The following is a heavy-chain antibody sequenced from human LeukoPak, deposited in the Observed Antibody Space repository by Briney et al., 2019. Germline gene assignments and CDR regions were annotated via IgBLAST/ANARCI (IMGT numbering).Heavy chain of an antibody. Sequence: ASVKVSCKASGYTFTGYYMHWGRQVPGQGLEWMGLINPNSGGTNYAQKFQGRVTMTRDTSISTAYMELSRLRSDDTAVYYCAREDNIVVVVAGTPPDNDAFDIWGQGTMVTVSS. D-gene: IGHD2-15*01. CDR3: AREDNIVVVVAGTPPDNDAFDI. CDR1: GYTFTGYY. CDR2: INPNSGGT. J-gene: IGHJ3*02. V-gene: IGHV1-2*02.